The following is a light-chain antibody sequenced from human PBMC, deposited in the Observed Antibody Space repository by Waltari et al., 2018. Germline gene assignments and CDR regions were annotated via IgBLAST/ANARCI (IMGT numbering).Light chain of an antibody. CDR2: DAS. CDR3: QQFNNYLIT. CDR1: QGISSA. V-gene: IGKV1D-13*01. Sequence: AIQLTQSPSSLSASVGDRVTITCRASQGISSALAWYQQKPGKAPKLLIYDASSLESGVPSSFSGSGSGTDFTLTISSLQPEDFATYYCQQFNNYLITFGQGTRLEIK. J-gene: IGKJ5*01.